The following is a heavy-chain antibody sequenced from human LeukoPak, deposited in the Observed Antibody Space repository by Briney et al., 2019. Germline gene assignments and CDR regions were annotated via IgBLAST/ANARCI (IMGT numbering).Heavy chain of an antibody. D-gene: IGHD6-19*01. Sequence: GGSLRLSCAASGSTFSDYYMSWIRQAPGKGLEWVSYISSSSSYTNYADSVKGRFTISRDNAKNSLYLQMNSLRAEDTAVYYCARDQGRIAVADHLFDYWGQGTLVTVSS. CDR3: ARDQGRIAVADHLFDY. CDR2: ISSSSSYT. V-gene: IGHV3-11*06. J-gene: IGHJ4*02. CDR1: GSTFSDYY.